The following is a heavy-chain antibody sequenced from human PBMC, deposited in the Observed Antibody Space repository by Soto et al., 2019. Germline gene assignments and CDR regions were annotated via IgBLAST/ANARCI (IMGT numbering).Heavy chain of an antibody. CDR2: IYPGGVNI. Sequence: GASVKVSCKAIGYSFTSHYMHWVRQAPGQGLEWMGTIYPGGVNIGYAQKFKGRVTMTKDTSKSTVYMELNSLTSEDTAVYYCAIDQSWHHLVWWIHPWGQGTLVTVSS. CDR3: AIDQSWHHLVWWIHP. V-gene: IGHV1-46*03. J-gene: IGHJ5*02. CDR1: GYSFTSHY. D-gene: IGHD6-13*01.